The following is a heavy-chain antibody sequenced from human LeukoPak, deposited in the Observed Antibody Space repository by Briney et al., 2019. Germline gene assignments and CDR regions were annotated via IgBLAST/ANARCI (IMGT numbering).Heavy chain of an antibody. V-gene: IGHV4-38-2*01. Sequence: PSETLSLTCAVSGYSISSGYYWGWIRQSPGKGLEWIAEIDHRGDTNYNPSVKSRVTISVDTSKNQFSLKVRSLSAADTAVYYCARGATISETGYFDFWGQGTLVTVSS. CDR2: IDHRGDT. CDR3: ARGATISETGYFDF. J-gene: IGHJ4*03. D-gene: IGHD5-24*01. CDR1: GYSISSGYY.